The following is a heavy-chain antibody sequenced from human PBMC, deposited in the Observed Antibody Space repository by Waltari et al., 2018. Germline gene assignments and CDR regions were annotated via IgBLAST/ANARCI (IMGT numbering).Heavy chain of an antibody. J-gene: IGHJ3*01. CDR1: GFTFDDYA. CDR2: INWNSESI. D-gene: IGHD3-22*01. Sequence: EVQLVESGGGLVHPGRSLRLSCAASGFTFDDYAMHWVRQAPGKGLECVAGINWNSESIGYGDSVKGRFTISRDNARNSLYLQMNSLTTEDTAVYYCLKKNDEVYDRNGLVYDAFDVWGQGTMVTVST. CDR3: LKKNDEVYDRNGLVYDAFDV. V-gene: IGHV3-9*01.